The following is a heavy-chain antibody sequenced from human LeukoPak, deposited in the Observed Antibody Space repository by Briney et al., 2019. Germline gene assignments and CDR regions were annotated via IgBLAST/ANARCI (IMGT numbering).Heavy chain of an antibody. CDR1: GGSFSGYY. D-gene: IGHD3-22*01. CDR2: INHSGST. CDR3: ARAYYYDSSGKETYYMDV. V-gene: IGHV4-34*01. J-gene: IGHJ6*03. Sequence: SETLSLTCAVYGGSFSGYYWSWIRQPPGKGLGWIGEINHSGSTNYNPSLKSRVTISVDTSKNQFSLKLSSVTAADTAVYYCARAYYYDSSGKETYYMDVWGKGTTVTVSS.